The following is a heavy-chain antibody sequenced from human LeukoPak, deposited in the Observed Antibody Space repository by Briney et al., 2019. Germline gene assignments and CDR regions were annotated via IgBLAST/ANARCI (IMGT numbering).Heavy chain of an antibody. D-gene: IGHD2-2*01. J-gene: IGHJ5*02. CDR2: IYDSGST. Sequence: PSETLSLTCSVSGGSMTNLYWTWIRQPPGKGLEWIGDIYDSGSTRYNTSLESRVTISLDTSKNPFSLKLTSVTAADTALYYCARGVVLAAIHCFDPWGQGTLVTVSS. CDR1: GGSMTNLY. V-gene: IGHV4-59*08. CDR3: ARGVVLAAIHCFDP.